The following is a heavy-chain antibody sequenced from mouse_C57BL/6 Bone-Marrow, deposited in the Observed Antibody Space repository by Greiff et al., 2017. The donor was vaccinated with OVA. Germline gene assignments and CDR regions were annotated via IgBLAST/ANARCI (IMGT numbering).Heavy chain of an antibody. CDR3: ARDGGGYYAMDY. D-gene: IGHD1-1*02. Sequence: VQLQQSGPELVKPGASVKIPCKASGYTFTDYNMDWVKQSHGKSLEWIGDINPNNGGTIYNQKFKGKATLTVDKSSSTAYMGLRSLTSEDTAVYNSARDGGGYYAMDYCGQGDSVTASS. V-gene: IGHV1-18*01. CDR2: INPNNGGT. J-gene: IGHJ4*01. CDR1: GYTFTDYN.